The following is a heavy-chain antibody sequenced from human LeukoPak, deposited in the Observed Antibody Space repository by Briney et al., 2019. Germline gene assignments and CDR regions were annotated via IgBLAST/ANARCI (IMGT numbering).Heavy chain of an antibody. CDR2: ISGTSRSTYI. V-gene: IGHV3-21*01. D-gene: IGHD6-19*01. Sequence: GGSLRLSCAASGFTFSTYNMHWVRQAPGKGLEWVSSISGTSRSTYIYYADSVKGRFTISRDNAENSLYLQMNSLRAEDTAVYYCARVVPYSSGWYESYYFDYWGQGTLVTVSS. J-gene: IGHJ4*02. CDR1: GFTFSTYN. CDR3: ARVVPYSSGWYESYYFDY.